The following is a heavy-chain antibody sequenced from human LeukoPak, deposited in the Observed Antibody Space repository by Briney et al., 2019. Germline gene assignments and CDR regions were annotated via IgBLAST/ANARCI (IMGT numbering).Heavy chain of an antibody. CDR1: GGPISGYY. D-gene: IGHD1-26*01. CDR3: ARFTYSGISHYFDY. CDR2: VFHSGST. J-gene: IGHJ4*02. Sequence: SETLSLTCTVSGGPISGYYWSWIRLPPGKGLEWIGYVFHSGSTNYNPSLKSRVTISVDTSKNQFSLKVTSVIAADTAVYFCARFTYSGISHYFDYWGQGALVTVSS. V-gene: IGHV4-59*01.